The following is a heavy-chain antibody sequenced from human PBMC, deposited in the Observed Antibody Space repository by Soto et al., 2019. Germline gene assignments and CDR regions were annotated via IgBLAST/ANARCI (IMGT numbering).Heavy chain of an antibody. J-gene: IGHJ6*02. Sequence: SETLSLTCNVSGGSMNNYYWSWIRQSPGKGLEWIAYIYYSGTSNYSPSLRGRANISIDTSKKYFSLQLNSVTAADSAEYFCARGGGPYGDYYQGMDVWGQGTTVTV. V-gene: IGHV4-59*01. CDR3: ARGGGPYGDYYQGMDV. CDR2: IYYSGTS. D-gene: IGHD4-17*01. CDR1: GGSMNNYY.